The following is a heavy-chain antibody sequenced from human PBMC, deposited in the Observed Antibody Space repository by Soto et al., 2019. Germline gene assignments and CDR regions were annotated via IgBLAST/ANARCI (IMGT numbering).Heavy chain of an antibody. CDR2: INHSGST. CDR1: GASFSGYY. Sequence: SNTLSLTCAVYGASFSGYYWTWILQPPGTGLEWIGEINHSGSTNYNPSLKSRVTISVDTSKNQFSLKLTSVTAADTAVYYCARGQTKSADYYGSGRYYGMDVWGQGTTVT. CDR3: ARGQTKSADYYGSGRYYGMDV. D-gene: IGHD3-10*01. J-gene: IGHJ6*02. V-gene: IGHV4-34*01.